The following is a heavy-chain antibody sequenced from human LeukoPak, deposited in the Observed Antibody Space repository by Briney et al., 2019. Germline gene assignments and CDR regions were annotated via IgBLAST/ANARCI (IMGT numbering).Heavy chain of an antibody. V-gene: IGHV3-21*01. Sequence: PGRSLRLSCAASGFTFSSYGMHWVRQAPGKGLEWVSSINNVASHIYYAHSVKGRFTISRDNAKNSLYLQMNSLSDEDTAVYYCARDPTQYLRYGHFDYWGQGTLVTVSS. D-gene: IGHD5/OR15-5a*01. CDR3: ARDPTQYLRYGHFDY. CDR2: INNVASHI. J-gene: IGHJ4*02. CDR1: GFTFSSYG.